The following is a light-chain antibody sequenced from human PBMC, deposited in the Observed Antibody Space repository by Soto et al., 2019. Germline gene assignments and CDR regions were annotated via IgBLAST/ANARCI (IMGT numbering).Light chain of an antibody. CDR2: DAS. J-gene: IGKJ3*01. CDR3: QQRSYGLT. Sequence: EIVLTQSPATLSLSPGQRATISCRASQSVHNYLAWYQQKPGQAPRLLIYDASNRATGIPARFSGSGSGTDFTLTISSLEPEDFAVYYCQQRSYGLTFGPGTKVDFK. CDR1: QSVHNY. V-gene: IGKV3-11*01.